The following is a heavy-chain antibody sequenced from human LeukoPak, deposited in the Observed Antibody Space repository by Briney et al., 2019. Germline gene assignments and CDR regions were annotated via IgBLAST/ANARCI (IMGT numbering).Heavy chain of an antibody. V-gene: IGHV5-51*01. CDR1: GXRFTNYC. Sequence: GESLKISFKASGXRFTNYCIGWVRQMPGKGLEWMGIIYSDDSDTRYSPSFQGQVTISADKSISTAYLQLDSLKASDTAIYYCVRSRGWNYDFDYWGQGTLVTVSS. CDR2: IYSDDSDT. J-gene: IGHJ4*02. D-gene: IGHD1-7*01. CDR3: VRSRGWNYDFDY.